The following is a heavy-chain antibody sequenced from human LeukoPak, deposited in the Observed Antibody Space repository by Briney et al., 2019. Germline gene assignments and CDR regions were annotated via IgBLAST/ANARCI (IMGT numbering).Heavy chain of an antibody. CDR1: GGSFSGYY. Sequence: SETLSLTCAVYGGSFSGYYWSWIRQPPGKGLEWIGEINHSGSTNYNPSLKSRVTISVDTSKNQFSLKLSSVTAADTAVYYCARDRYNVLLWFGEFDAFDIWGQGTMVTVSS. J-gene: IGHJ3*02. D-gene: IGHD3-10*01. V-gene: IGHV4-34*01. CDR2: INHSGST. CDR3: ARDRYNVLLWFGEFDAFDI.